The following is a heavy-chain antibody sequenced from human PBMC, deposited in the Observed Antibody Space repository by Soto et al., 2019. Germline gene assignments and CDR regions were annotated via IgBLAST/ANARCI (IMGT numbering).Heavy chain of an antibody. CDR3: ARVPASYYGSGSHAGY. V-gene: IGHV1-18*01. J-gene: IGHJ4*02. CDR2: ISAYNGNT. Sequence: XXVKVSCKASGYTFTSYGISWVRQAPGQGLEWMGWISAYNGNTNYAQKLQGRVTMTTDTSTSTAYMELRSLRSDDTAVYYCARVPASYYGSGSHAGYWGQGTLVTVSS. CDR1: GYTFTSYG. D-gene: IGHD3-10*01.